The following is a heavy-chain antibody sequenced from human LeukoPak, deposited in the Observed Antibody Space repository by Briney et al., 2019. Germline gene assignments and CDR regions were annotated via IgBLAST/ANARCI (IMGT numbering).Heavy chain of an antibody. CDR1: GFNVSSNY. J-gene: IGHJ4*02. CDR3: ARGEWPLPFDY. Sequence: GGSLRLSCAASGFNVSSNYMRGVPDAPGERLECGSVIYSGGSTYYADSVKGRFTISRDNSKNTLYLQMNSLRAEDTAVYYCARGEWPLPFDYWGQGTLVTVSS. D-gene: IGHD2-21*01. V-gene: IGHV3-66*01. CDR2: IYSGGST.